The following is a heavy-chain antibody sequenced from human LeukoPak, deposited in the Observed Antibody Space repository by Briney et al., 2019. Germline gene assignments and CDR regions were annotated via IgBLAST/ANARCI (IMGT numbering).Heavy chain of an antibody. CDR2: ISSSSSYI. CDR3: ARVKFQEKYFDY. J-gene: IGHJ4*02. Sequence: PGGSLRLSCAASGFTFSSYSMNWVRHAPGKGLEWVSSISSSSSYIYYADSVKGRFTISRDNAKNSLYLQVNSLRAEDTAVYYCARVKFQEKYFDYWGQGTLVTVSS. CDR1: GFTFSSYS. V-gene: IGHV3-21*01.